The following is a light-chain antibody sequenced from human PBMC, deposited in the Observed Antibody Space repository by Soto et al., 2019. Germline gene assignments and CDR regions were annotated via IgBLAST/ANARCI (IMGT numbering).Light chain of an antibody. Sequence: EIGFTQSPSTLSLPPGERATLSCRASQSVSSYLAWYQQKPGQAPRLLIYDASNRATGIPARFSGSGSGTDFTLTISRLEPEDFAVYYCQELASIFGHGTRLEIK. CDR3: QELASI. V-gene: IGKV3-11*01. CDR2: DAS. CDR1: QSVSSY. J-gene: IGKJ5*01.